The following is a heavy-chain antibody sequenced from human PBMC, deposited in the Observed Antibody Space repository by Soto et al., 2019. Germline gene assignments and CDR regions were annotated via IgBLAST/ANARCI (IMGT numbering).Heavy chain of an antibody. V-gene: IGHV4-61*01. J-gene: IGHJ4*02. CDR3: ARGYSHYDY. D-gene: IGHD4-4*01. Sequence: SETLSLTCTVSGGSVSRDSYFWTWIRQPPGKGLEWIGYIYYSGTTNYNPSLKSRVTMSVDASKNQFSLKLNSVTAADTAIYYCARGYSHYDYWGQGTLVTVSS. CDR1: GGSVSRDSYF. CDR2: IYYSGTT.